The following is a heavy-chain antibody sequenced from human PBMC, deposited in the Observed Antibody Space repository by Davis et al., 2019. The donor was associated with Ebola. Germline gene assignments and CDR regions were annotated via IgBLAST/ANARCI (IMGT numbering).Heavy chain of an antibody. CDR2: IYDRGST. J-gene: IGHJ4*02. V-gene: IGHV4-59*12. Sequence: SETLSLTCTVSGGSISSYYWSWIRQPPGKGLEWIGYIYDRGSTNYNPSLKSRVTISVDTSKKQFSLQLSSVTPEDTAMYYCARAPTSKYDGSGYRFDYWGQGTLVTVSS. CDR1: GGSISSYY. CDR3: ARAPTSKYDGSGYRFDY. D-gene: IGHD3-22*01.